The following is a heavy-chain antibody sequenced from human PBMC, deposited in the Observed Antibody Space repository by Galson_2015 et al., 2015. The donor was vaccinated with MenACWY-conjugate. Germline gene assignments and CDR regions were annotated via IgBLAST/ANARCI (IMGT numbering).Heavy chain of an antibody. CDR1: GYFLSKIS. V-gene: IGHV1-24*01. Sequence: SVKVSCKVSGYFLSKISMHWVRQAPGKGPEWMGGFDPKGGETIYAQNFQGRVTMTEDISTDIAYMELSSLRSDDTAVYYCTRDRHPPSAPFDYWGQGTLVTVSS. J-gene: IGHJ4*02. CDR2: FDPKGGET. D-gene: IGHD2-2*01. CDR3: TRDRHPPSAPFDY.